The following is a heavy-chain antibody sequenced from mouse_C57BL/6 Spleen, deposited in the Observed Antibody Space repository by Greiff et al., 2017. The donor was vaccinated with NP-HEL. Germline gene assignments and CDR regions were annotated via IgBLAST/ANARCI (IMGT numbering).Heavy chain of an antibody. CDR1: GYSITSGYD. D-gene: IGHD3-2*02. V-gene: IGHV3-1*01. J-gene: IGHJ3*01. Sequence: EVKLVESGPGMVKPSQSLSLTCTVTGYSITSGYDWHWIRHFPGNKLEWMGYISYSGSTNYNPSLKSRISITHDTSKNHFFLKLNSVTTEDTATYYCARGAQGWFAYWGQGTLVTVSA. CDR3: ARGAQGWFAY. CDR2: ISYSGST.